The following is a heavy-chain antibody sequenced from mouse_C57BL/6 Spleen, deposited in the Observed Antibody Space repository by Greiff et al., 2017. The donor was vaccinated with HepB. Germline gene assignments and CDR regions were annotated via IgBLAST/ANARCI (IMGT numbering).Heavy chain of an antibody. Sequence: QVQLQQSGPELVKPGASVKISCKASGYAFSSSWMNWVKQRPGKGLEWIGRIYPGDGDTNYNGKFKGKATLTADKSSSTAYMQLSSLTSEDSAVYFGAREGDDDYPDYWGQGTTLTVSS. CDR3: AREGDDDYPDY. J-gene: IGHJ2*01. CDR1: GYAFSSSW. CDR2: IYPGDGDT. V-gene: IGHV1-82*01. D-gene: IGHD2-4*01.